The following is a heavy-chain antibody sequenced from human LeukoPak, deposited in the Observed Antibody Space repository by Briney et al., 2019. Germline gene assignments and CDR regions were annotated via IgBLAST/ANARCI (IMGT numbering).Heavy chain of an antibody. J-gene: IGHJ5*02. Sequence: SETLSLTCTVSGGSISSYYWSWIRQPPGKGLEWIGYIYYSGSTNYNPALKSRVTISVDTSKNQFSLKLSSVAAADTAVYYCARGGSIAAAGIWFDPWGQGTLVTVSS. D-gene: IGHD6-13*01. CDR1: GGSISSYY. CDR2: IYYSGST. V-gene: IGHV4-59*01. CDR3: ARGGSIAAAGIWFDP.